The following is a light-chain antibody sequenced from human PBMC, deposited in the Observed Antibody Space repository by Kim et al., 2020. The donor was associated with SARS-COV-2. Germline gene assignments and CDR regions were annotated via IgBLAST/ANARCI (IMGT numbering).Light chain of an antibody. CDR3: QQRSNWPPIT. Sequence: SPGERATLCCRASKSVSSYLAWYQQKPGQAPRLLIYDASNRATGIPARFSGSGSGTDFTLTISSLEPEDFAVYYCQQRSNWPPITFGQGTRLEIK. CDR2: DAS. V-gene: IGKV3-11*01. CDR1: KSVSSY. J-gene: IGKJ5*01.